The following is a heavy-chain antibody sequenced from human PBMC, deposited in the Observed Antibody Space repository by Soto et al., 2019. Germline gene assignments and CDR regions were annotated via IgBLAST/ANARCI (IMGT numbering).Heavy chain of an antibody. CDR3: TRDFQGPLDYGMDV. J-gene: IGHJ6*02. Sequence: LRLSCADSGFTFSSYWMSWVRQAPGKGLEWVANVKYDGSQTYYVGSVKGRFTISRDNAKNSLYLQMNSLRAEDTAVYYCTRDFQGPLDYGMDVWGQGTTVTVSS. CDR2: VKYDGSQT. CDR1: GFTFSSYW. V-gene: IGHV3-7*01. D-gene: IGHD1-1*01.